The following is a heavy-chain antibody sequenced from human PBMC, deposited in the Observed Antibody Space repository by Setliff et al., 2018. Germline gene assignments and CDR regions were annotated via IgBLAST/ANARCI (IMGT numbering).Heavy chain of an antibody. Sequence: SETLSLTCTVSGGSISTNTYFWGWIRQSPGKGLEWIGNTYYSGDAYYNPSLKSRVTISVDTSRNQFSLKLSSVTAADTAIYYCALSSSWFKDFQHWGQGTLVTVSS. CDR3: ALSSSWFKDFQH. CDR1: GGSISTNTYF. CDR2: TYYSGDA. J-gene: IGHJ1*01. V-gene: IGHV4-39*01. D-gene: IGHD6-13*01.